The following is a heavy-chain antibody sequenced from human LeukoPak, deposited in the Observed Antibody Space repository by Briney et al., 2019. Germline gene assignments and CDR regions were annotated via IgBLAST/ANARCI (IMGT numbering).Heavy chain of an antibody. J-gene: IGHJ5*02. CDR3: ARGPLTTTSWFDP. D-gene: IGHD4-17*01. CDR1: GYTFTSYA. V-gene: IGHV1-3*01. CDR2: INAGNGNT. Sequence: ASVTVSCKASGYTFTSYAMHWVRQAPGQRLEWMGWINAGNGNTKYSQKFQGRVTITRDTSASTAYMELSSLRSEDTAVYYCARGPLTTTSWFDPWGQGTLVTVSS.